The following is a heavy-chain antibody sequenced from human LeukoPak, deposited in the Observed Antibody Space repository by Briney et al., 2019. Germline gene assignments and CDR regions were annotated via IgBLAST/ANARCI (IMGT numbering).Heavy chain of an antibody. Sequence: ASVKVSCKASGYTFTSYAMHWVRQAPGQRLDWMGWSNAGNGNTKYSQEFQGRVTITRDTSASTAYMELSSLRSEDTAVYYCARDLAAAGPAFDYWGQGTLVTVSS. CDR3: ARDLAAAGPAFDY. CDR2: SNAGNGNT. CDR1: GYTFTSYA. D-gene: IGHD6-13*01. V-gene: IGHV1-3*02. J-gene: IGHJ4*02.